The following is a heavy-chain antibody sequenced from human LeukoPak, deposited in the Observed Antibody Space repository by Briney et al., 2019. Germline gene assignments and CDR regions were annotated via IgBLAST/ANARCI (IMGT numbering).Heavy chain of an antibody. Sequence: GGSLRLSCAASGFTFSHYWMTWVRQAPGKGLEWVANMKQDGSEKYYVDSLKGRFTISRDNAKNSLYLQINSLRADDTAIYYCARDSGRFYIDYWGQGTLVTVSS. CDR2: MKQDGSEK. D-gene: IGHD5-12*01. V-gene: IGHV3-7*03. CDR3: ARDSGRFYIDY. J-gene: IGHJ4*02. CDR1: GFTFSHYW.